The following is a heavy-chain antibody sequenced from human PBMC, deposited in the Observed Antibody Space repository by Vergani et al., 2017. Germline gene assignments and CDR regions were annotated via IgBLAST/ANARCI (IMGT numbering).Heavy chain of an antibody. CDR2: IYYSGST. CDR1: GGSISSGGYY. CDR3: AREITMVRGVIMAQDV. J-gene: IGHJ6*02. V-gene: IGHV4-31*03. Sequence: QVQLQESGPGLVKPSQTLSLTCTVSGGSISSGGYYWSWIRQHPGKGLEWIGYIYYSGSTYYNPSLQSRVTISVDTSKNQFSLKLSSVTAADPAVYYCAREITMVRGVIMAQDVWGQGTTVTVSS. D-gene: IGHD3-10*01.